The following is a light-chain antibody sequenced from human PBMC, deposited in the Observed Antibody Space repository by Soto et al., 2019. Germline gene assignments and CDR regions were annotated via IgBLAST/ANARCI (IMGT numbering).Light chain of an antibody. CDR3: LLSGG. Sequence: QAVVTQEPSLTVSPGGTVTLTCGSSTGTVTSGHYPYWFQLQPGQAPRTLIYDTSNKHSWTPARFSGSLLGGKAALTLSGAQPEDEAEYFFLLSGGFGGGTKPTVL. V-gene: IGLV7-46*01. CDR1: TGTVTSGHY. CDR2: DTS. J-gene: IGLJ2*01.